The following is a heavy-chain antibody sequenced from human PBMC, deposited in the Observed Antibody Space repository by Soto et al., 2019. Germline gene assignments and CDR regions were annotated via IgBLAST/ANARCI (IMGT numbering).Heavy chain of an antibody. Sequence: PSETLSLTCAVYGGSFSGYYWSWIRQPPGKGLEWIGEINHSGSTNYNPSLKSRVTISVDTSKNQFSLKLSSVTAADTAVYYCARTTVIYYYYHYGMDVWGQGTTVTVSS. J-gene: IGHJ6*02. CDR3: ARTTVIYYYYHYGMDV. V-gene: IGHV4-34*01. D-gene: IGHD4-17*01. CDR2: INHSGST. CDR1: GGSFSGYY.